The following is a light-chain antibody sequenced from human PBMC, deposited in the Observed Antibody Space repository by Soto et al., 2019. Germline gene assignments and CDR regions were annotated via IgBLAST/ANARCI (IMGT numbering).Light chain of an antibody. J-gene: IGKJ3*01. V-gene: IGKV1-27*01. CDR2: AAS. Sequence: DIQMTQSPSSLSASVGDRVTITCRASQGISSYLAWYQQKPGEVPKLLIYAASTLQPGVPSRFSGSGSGTDCTLTISNLQREDVATYYCQKCENAPPLTFGPGTEVHIK. CDR1: QGISSY. CDR3: QKCENAPPLT.